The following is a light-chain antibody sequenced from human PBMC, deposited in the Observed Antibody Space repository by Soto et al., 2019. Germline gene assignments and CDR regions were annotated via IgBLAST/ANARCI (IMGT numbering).Light chain of an antibody. J-gene: IGLJ1*01. V-gene: IGLV2-14*01. CDR3: SSYTSSSTYV. CDR1: SSDVGGYNY. Sequence: QSALTQPASVSGSPGQSITISCTGTSSDVGGYNYISWSQQHPGKAPQLMIYEVSKRPSGVSNRFSGSKSGNTASLTISGLQAEDEADYYCSSYTSSSTYVVGTGTKLTVL. CDR2: EVS.